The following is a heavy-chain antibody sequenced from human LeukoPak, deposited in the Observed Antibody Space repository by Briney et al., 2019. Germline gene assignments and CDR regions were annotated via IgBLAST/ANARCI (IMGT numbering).Heavy chain of an antibody. D-gene: IGHD3-9*01. CDR2: ISYDGSNK. V-gene: IGHV3-30*19. J-gene: IGHJ4*02. CDR1: RFVFPSSG. CDR3: AREAYYDILTGGGGGFDY. Sequence: GGSLRLSCAASRFVFPSSGMHWVRQAPGKGLEWVAVISYDGSNKYFADSVKGRFTISRDNSKNTLSLQMNSLRAEDTAVYYCAREAYYDILTGGGGGFDYWGQGTLVTVSS.